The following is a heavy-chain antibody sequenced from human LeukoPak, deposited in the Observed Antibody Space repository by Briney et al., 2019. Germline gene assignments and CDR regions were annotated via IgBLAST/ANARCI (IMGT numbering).Heavy chain of an antibody. CDR3: ARVPVLDYGDYVDWYFDL. CDR2: IIPIFGTA. D-gene: IGHD4-17*01. J-gene: IGHJ2*01. V-gene: IGHV1-69*13. CDR1: GGTFSRYA. Sequence: ASVKVSCKASGGTFSRYAISWVRQAPGQGLEWMGGIIPIFGTANYAQKFQGRVTITADESTSTAYMEVSSLRSEDTAVYYCARVPVLDYGDYVDWYFDLWGRGTLVTVSS.